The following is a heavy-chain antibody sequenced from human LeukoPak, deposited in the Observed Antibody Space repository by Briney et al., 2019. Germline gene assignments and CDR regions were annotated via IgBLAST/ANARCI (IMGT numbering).Heavy chain of an antibody. CDR1: GFTFSSYS. V-gene: IGHV3-21*01. J-gene: IGHJ3*02. CDR2: ISSSSSYI. Sequence: GGSLRLSCAASGFTFSSYSMNWVRQAPGKGLEWVSSISSSSSYIYYADSVKGRFTISRDNAKNSLYLQMNSLRAEDTAVYYCARHPTASLAFDIWGQGTLVTVSS. CDR3: ARHPTASLAFDI.